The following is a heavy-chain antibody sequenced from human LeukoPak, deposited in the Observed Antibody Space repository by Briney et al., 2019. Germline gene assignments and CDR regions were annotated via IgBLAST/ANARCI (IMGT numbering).Heavy chain of an antibody. D-gene: IGHD5-24*01. CDR2: ISWNGGSI. J-gene: IGHJ6*02. CDR3: AKDIPKRDGYNYYGIDV. V-gene: IGHV3-9*01. Sequence: GGSLRLSCAASGFKFDDYAMHWVRQAPGKGLEWVSGISWNGGSIAYADSVKGRFTLSRDNAKNSLFLQMNSLRAEDTALYYCAKDIPKRDGYNYYGIDVWGQGTTVTVS. CDR1: GFKFDDYA.